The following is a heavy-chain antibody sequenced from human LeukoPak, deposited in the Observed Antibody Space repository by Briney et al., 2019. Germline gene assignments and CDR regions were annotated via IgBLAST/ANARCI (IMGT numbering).Heavy chain of an antibody. CDR2: IIPIFGTA. J-gene: IGHJ5*02. D-gene: IGHD2-21*02. Sequence: SVKVSCKASGGTFSSYAISWVRQAPGQGLEWMGGIIPIFGTANYAQKFQGRVTITRDTSASTAYMELSSLRSEDTAVYYCARLTAAPGDWFDPWGQGTLVTVSS. CDR1: GGTFSSYA. V-gene: IGHV1-69*05. CDR3: ARLTAAPGDWFDP.